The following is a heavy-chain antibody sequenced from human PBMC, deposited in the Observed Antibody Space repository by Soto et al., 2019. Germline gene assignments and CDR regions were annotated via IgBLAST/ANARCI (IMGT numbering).Heavy chain of an antibody. V-gene: IGHV4-30-4*01. D-gene: IGHD3-16*01. Sequence: SETLSLTCTVSGGSISRGDYYWSWIRQPPGKGLEWIGYIYYSGSTYYNPSLKSRVTISVDTSKTQLSLKLSSVTAADTAVYYWARDREVGGSTYYYNGIEVCGQMTTGTVSS. CDR2: IYYSGST. CDR3: ARDREVGGSTYYYNGIEV. J-gene: IGHJ6*02. CDR1: GGSISRGDYY.